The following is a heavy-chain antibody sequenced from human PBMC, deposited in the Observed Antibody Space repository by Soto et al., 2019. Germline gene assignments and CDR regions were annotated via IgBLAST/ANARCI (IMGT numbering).Heavy chain of an antibody. J-gene: IGHJ5*02. CDR3: AVVYSTGNWFDP. V-gene: IGHV4-39*01. D-gene: IGHD6-25*01. CDR1: GGSISSSDFY. Sequence: PSETLSLTCTVSGGSISSSDFYWGWLRQTPGKGLEFIGSMYYSGTTYYNPSLKSRVTISVDTSKNQFTLKLISVTAADTAVYYCAVVYSTGNWFDPWGEGALVTVSS. CDR2: MYYSGTT.